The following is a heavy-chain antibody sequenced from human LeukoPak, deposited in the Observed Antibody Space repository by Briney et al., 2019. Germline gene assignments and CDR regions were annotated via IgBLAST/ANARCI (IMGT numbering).Heavy chain of an antibody. V-gene: IGHV4-59*01. J-gene: IGHJ4*02. CDR3: ARDRELGY. CDR1: GGSISSYC. D-gene: IGHD1-1*01. CDR2: SYHRGST. Sequence: PSETLSLTCTVSGGSISSYCWSWIRQSPGKGLEWIGWSYHRGSTSYNPSLKSRVAISVDTSKNQFSLKLSSVTAADTAVYYCARDRELGYWGQGTLVIISS.